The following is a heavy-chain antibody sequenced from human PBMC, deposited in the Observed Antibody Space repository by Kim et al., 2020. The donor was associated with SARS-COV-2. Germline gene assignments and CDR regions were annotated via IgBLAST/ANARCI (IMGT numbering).Heavy chain of an antibody. D-gene: IGHD2-2*01. CDR3: AKWGIVVVPAASFGGY. V-gene: IGHV3-23*01. CDR1: GFTFSSYA. Sequence: GGSLRLSCAASGFTFSSYAMSWVRQAPGKGLEWVSAISGSGGSTYYADSVKGRFTISRDNSKNTLYLQMNSLRAEDTAVYYCAKWGIVVVPAASFGGYWGQGTLVTVSS. CDR2: ISGSGGST. J-gene: IGHJ4*02.